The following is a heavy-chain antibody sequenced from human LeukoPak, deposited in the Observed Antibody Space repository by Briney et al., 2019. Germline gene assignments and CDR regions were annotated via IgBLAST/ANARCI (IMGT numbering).Heavy chain of an antibody. CDR2: IYHSGST. J-gene: IGHJ4*02. CDR1: GGSFSGYY. V-gene: IGHV4-34*01. D-gene: IGHD1-1*01. CDR3: ARGGWNKFDY. Sequence: SETLSLTCAVYGGSFSGYYWSWIRQPPGKGLEWIGSIYHSGSTFYNPSLKSRVTISVDTSNNQFSLKLSSVTAADTAVYYCARGGWNKFDYWGQGTLVTVSS.